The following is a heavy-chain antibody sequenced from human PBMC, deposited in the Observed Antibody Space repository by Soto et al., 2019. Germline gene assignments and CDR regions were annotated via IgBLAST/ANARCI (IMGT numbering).Heavy chain of an antibody. CDR2: INHSGST. CDR3: ARAPDIGVVPADLYYYYYGMDV. J-gene: IGHJ6*02. V-gene: IGHV4-34*01. Sequence: QVQLQQWGAGLLKPSETLSLTCAVYGGSFSGYYWSWIRQPPGKGLEWIGEINHSGSTNYNPSLKSRVTISVDTSKNQFSLKLSSVTAADTAVYYCARAPDIGVVPADLYYYYYGMDVWGQGTTVTVSS. D-gene: IGHD2-2*01. CDR1: GGSFSGYY.